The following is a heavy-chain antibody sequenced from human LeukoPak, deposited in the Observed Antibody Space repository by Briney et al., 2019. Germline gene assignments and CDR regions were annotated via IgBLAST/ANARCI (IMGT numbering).Heavy chain of an antibody. CDR1: GFTFSIYG. V-gene: IGHV3-33*01. CDR3: AREAYYGSGSYWDY. CDR2: IWYDGSNK. Sequence: SGRSLRLSWAASGFTFSIYGMHWVRQAPGKGLGWVAVIWYDGSNKYYADSVKGRFTISRDNSKNTLYLQMNSLRAEDTAVYYCAREAYYGSGSYWDYWGQGTLVTVSS. D-gene: IGHD3-10*01. J-gene: IGHJ4*02.